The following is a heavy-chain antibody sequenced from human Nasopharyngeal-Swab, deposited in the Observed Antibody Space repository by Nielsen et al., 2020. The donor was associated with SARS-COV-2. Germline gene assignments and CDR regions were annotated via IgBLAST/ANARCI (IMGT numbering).Heavy chain of an antibody. CDR3: ARDPGYSYFNWFDP. V-gene: IGHV4-61*01. D-gene: IGHD5-18*01. Sequence: SETLSLTCTVSGGSVSSGSYYWSWIRQPPGKGLEWIGYIYYGGSTNYNPSLKSRVTISVDTSKNQFSLKLSSVTAADTAVYYCARDPGYSYFNWFDPWGQGTLVTVSS. J-gene: IGHJ5*02. CDR1: GGSVSSGSYY. CDR2: IYYGGST.